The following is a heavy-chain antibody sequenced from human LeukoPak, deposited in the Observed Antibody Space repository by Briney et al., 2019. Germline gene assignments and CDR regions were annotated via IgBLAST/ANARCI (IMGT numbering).Heavy chain of an antibody. CDR3: ARGRPPNYYDSSGTYFDY. J-gene: IGHJ4*02. Sequence: PSETLSLTCAVYGRSFSGYYWSWIRQPPGKGLEWIGEINHSGSTNYNPSLKSRVTISVDTSKNQFSLKLSSVTAADTAVYYCARGRPPNYYDSSGTYFDYWGQGTLVTVSS. CDR2: INHSGST. CDR1: GRSFSGYY. D-gene: IGHD3-22*01. V-gene: IGHV4-34*01.